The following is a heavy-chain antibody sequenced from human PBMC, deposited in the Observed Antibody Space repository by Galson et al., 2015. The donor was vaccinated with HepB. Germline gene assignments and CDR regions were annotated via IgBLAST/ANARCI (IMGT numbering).Heavy chain of an antibody. V-gene: IGHV1-8*01. CDR1: GYTFTSYD. CDR3: ARAAGDFDY. J-gene: IGHJ4*02. CDR2: VNPKSGNT. Sequence: SVKVSCKASGYTFTSYDINWVRRATGQGLEWMGWVNPKSGNTGNAQMFQGRVTMTRDTSKSTAYMELSSLRSEDTAVYYCARAAGDFDYWGQGTLVTVSS. D-gene: IGHD3-10*01.